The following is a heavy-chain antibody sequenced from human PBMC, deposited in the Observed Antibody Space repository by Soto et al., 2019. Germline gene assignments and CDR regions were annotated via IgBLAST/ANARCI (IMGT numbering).Heavy chain of an antibody. V-gene: IGHV3-23*01. J-gene: IGHJ4*02. CDR2: ISGSGDIT. CDR1: GFIFSSYA. Sequence: EVQLLESGGGLVQPGGSLRLSCAASGFIFSSYAMSWVRQAPGKGLEWVSAISGSGDITYYADSVKGRFTISRDNSKNTLYLQMNSLRAEDKAVYYCAKRPRTWTTVTTRSYYYFDYWGQGTLVTVSS. D-gene: IGHD4-17*01. CDR3: AKRPRTWTTVTTRSYYYFDY.